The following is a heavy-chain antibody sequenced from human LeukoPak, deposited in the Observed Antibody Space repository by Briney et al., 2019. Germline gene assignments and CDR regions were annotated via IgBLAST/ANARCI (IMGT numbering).Heavy chain of an antibody. V-gene: IGHV4-34*01. Sequence: PSETLSLTCAVYGGSFSGYYWSWIRQPPGKGLEWIGEINHSGSTNYNPSLKSRVTISVDTFKNRFSLKLSSVTAADTAVYYCARVGYSSGWPCDYWGQGTLVTVSS. D-gene: IGHD6-19*01. J-gene: IGHJ4*02. CDR1: GGSFSGYY. CDR3: ARVGYSSGWPCDY. CDR2: INHSGST.